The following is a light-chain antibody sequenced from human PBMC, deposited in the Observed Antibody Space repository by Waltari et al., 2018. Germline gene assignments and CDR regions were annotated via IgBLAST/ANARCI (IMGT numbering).Light chain of an antibody. CDR2: RNN. J-gene: IGLJ2*01. Sequence: QSVLTQPPSASGTPGQRVTISCSGSSSNIGSNYVYWYQQLPGTAPKLLIYRNNQRPSGVPDRFSGSKSGTAASRASSGLRSEDEADYYCAAWDDSLSVVFGGGTKLTVL. V-gene: IGLV1-47*01. CDR3: AAWDDSLSVV. CDR1: SSNIGSNY.